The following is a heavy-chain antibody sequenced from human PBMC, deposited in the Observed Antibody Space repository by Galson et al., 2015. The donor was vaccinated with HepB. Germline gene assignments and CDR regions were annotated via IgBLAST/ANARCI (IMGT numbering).Heavy chain of an antibody. V-gene: IGHV3-7*03. CDR3: ARDGMCMLYVCDYYYGMDV. Sequence: SLRLSCAASGFTFSSYWMSWVRQAPGKGLEWVANIKQDGSEKYYVDSVKGRFTISRDNAKNSLYLQMNSLRAEDTAVYYCARDGMCMLYVCDYYYGMDVWGQGTTVTVSS. CDR2: IKQDGSEK. J-gene: IGHJ6*02. CDR1: GFTFSSYW. D-gene: IGHD2-8*01.